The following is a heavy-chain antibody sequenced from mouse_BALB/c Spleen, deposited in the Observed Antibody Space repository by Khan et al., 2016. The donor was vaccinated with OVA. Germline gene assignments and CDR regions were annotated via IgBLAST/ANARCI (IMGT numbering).Heavy chain of an antibody. CDR3: ARGYWDY. V-gene: IGHV5-17*02. CDR2: ISSGSSTI. J-gene: IGHJ3*01. CDR1: GFTFSSFG. D-gene: IGHD2-3*01. Sequence: EVQLVESGGGLVQPGGSRKLSCAASGFTFSSFGMHWVRQAPEKGLEWVAYISSGSSTIYYADTVKGRFTISRDNPKNTLFLQMTSLRSEDTAMYYCARGYWDYWGQGTLVTVSA.